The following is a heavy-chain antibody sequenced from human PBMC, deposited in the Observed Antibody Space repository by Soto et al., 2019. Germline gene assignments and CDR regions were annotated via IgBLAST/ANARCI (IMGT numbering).Heavy chain of an antibody. Sequence: GASVKVSCKASGYTFTSYGISWVRQAPGQGLEWMGWISAYNGNTNYAQKLQGRVTMTTDTSTSTAYMELRSLRSDDTAVYYCARFGYYGSGTLYGMDVWGQGTTVTVSS. D-gene: IGHD3-10*01. J-gene: IGHJ6*02. V-gene: IGHV1-18*01. CDR1: GYTFTSYG. CDR3: ARFGYYGSGTLYGMDV. CDR2: ISAYNGNT.